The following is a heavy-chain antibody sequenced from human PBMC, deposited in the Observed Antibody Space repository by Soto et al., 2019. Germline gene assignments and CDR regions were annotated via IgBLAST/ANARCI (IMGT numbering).Heavy chain of an antibody. CDR3: AISSPPTVLLWFGEGLDP. CDR1: GGTFSSYA. Sequence: ASVKVSCKASGGTFSSYAISWVRQAPGQGLEWMGGIIPIFGTANYAQKFQGRVTITADESTSTAYMELSSLRSEDTAVYYCAISSPPTVLLWFGEGLDPWGQGTLVTVSS. V-gene: IGHV1-69*13. D-gene: IGHD3-10*01. CDR2: IIPIFGTA. J-gene: IGHJ5*02.